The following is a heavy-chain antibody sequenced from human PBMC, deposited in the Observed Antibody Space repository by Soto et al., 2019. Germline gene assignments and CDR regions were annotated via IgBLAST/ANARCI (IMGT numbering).Heavy chain of an antibody. D-gene: IGHD3-10*01. J-gene: IGHJ5*02. CDR2: IATYNSNK. CDR1: GDTFTNFG. CDR3: ARVLRGVVNWFDP. Sequence: ASVKVSCKTAGDTFTNFGLSWVRQAPGQGLEWMGWIATYNSNKNYAQKFQGRLTLTTDTSTSNGYMELKSLEYDDTAVYYCARVLRGVVNWFDPWGQGTLVTVYS. V-gene: IGHV1-18*01.